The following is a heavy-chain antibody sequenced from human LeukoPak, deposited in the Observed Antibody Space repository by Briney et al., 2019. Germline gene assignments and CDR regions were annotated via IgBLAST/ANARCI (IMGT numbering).Heavy chain of an antibody. V-gene: IGHV3-15*01. Sequence: GGSLRLSCAASGFTFSNAWMSWVRQAPGKGLEWVGRIKSKTDGGTTDYAAPVKGRFTIPRDDSKNTLYLQMNSLKTEDTAVYYCTTDGDIVVVPAAMIGAFDIWGQGTMVTVSS. CDR1: GFTFSNAW. CDR3: TTDGDIVVVPAAMIGAFDI. CDR2: IKSKTDGGTT. D-gene: IGHD2-2*01. J-gene: IGHJ3*02.